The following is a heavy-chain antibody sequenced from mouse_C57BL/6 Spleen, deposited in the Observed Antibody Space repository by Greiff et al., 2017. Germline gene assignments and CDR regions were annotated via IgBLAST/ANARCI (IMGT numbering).Heavy chain of an antibody. V-gene: IGHV1-54*01. D-gene: IGHD1-1*01. CDR2: INPGSGGT. J-gene: IGHJ2*01. CDR1: GYAFTNYL. Sequence: QVQLQQSGAELVRPGTSVKVSCKASGYAFTNYLIEWVKQRPGQGLEWIGVINPGSGGTNYNEKFKGKATLTADKSSSPAYMQLSSLTSEDSAVYFCARGLRTYYFDYWGQGTTLTVSS. CDR3: ARGLRTYYFDY.